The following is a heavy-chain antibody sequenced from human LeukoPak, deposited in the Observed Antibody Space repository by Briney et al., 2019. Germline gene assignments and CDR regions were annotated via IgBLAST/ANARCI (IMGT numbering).Heavy chain of an antibody. CDR2: INHSGST. V-gene: IGHV4-34*01. Sequence: PSETLSLTCAVYGGSFSGYYWSWIRQPPRKGLEWIGEINHSGSTNYNPSLKSRVTISVDTSKNQFSLKLSSVTAADTAVYYCARGRWDYVWGSYRPEDYWGQGTLVTVSS. CDR3: ARGRWDYVWGSYRPEDY. D-gene: IGHD3-16*02. J-gene: IGHJ4*02. CDR1: GGSFSGYY.